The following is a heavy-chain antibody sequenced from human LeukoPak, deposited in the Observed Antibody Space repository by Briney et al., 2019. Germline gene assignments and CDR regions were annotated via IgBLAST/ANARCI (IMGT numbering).Heavy chain of an antibody. V-gene: IGHV3-21*06. CDR2: ISSSSTYI. J-gene: IGHJ4*02. CDR1: GFTFSSYS. D-gene: IGHD6-13*01. CDR3: ARAPRVWYYFDY. Sequence: GGSLRLSCAASGFTFSSYSMNWVRQAPGKGLEWVSSISSSSTYIYYADSVKGRFTISRDNAKNSLYLQMNSLRAEDTAVYYWARAPRVWYYFDYWGQGTLVTVSS.